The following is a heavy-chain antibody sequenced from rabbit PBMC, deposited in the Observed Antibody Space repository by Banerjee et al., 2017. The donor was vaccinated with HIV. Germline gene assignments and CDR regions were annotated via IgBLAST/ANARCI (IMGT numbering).Heavy chain of an antibody. D-gene: IGHD4-2*01. CDR1: GFDFSGSA. Sequence: QEQLVESGGGLVQPEGSLTLTCKASGFDFSGSAMCWVRQAPGKGPEWIACIYIGGVITHYASWVNGRFTISSHDAQNTLYLQLNSLTAADTATYFCARDYAGGDYPFDLWGQGTLVTVS. J-gene: IGHJ4*01. CDR3: ARDYAGGDYPFDL. V-gene: IGHV1S47*01. CDR2: IYIGGVIT.